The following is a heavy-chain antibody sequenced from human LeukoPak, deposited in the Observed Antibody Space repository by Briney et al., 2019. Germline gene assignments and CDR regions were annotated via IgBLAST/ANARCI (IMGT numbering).Heavy chain of an antibody. J-gene: IGHJ5*01. CDR1: DFNSNNYW. V-gene: IGHV3-74*01. Sequence: GASLRLSCVGSDFNSNNYWMHWVRQAPGKGLVWVFSINPDGTRTDYTYSVRGRIIISRDNARNTMLLQMNSLRVEDTAVDFCARVGHESGDWVDSWGQGALVSVS. CDR2: INPDGTRT. CDR3: ARVGHESGDWVDS. D-gene: IGHD3-16*01.